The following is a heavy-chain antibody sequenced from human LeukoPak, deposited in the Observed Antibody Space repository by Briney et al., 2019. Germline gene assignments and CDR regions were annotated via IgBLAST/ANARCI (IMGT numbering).Heavy chain of an antibody. D-gene: IGHD3-22*01. V-gene: IGHV3-21*01. J-gene: IGHJ4*02. CDR2: INTVSCYI. Sequence: GGSLRLSCTASGFTFSCYSFSWVRQAPGKRLEWVSSINTVSCYIYYSDSVRGRFTISRYNAENSLCLQMNSLRAEDSAVYYCGRLRRNSDTSGSSSYYDKWGQGTLVTVS. CDR3: GRLRRNSDTSGSSSYYDK. CDR1: GFTFSCYS.